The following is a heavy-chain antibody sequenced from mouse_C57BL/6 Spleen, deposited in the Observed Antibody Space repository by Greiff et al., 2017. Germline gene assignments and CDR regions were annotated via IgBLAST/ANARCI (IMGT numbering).Heavy chain of an antibody. CDR2: IDPSDSYT. D-gene: IGHD1-1*01. V-gene: IGHV1-59*01. CDR1: GYTFTSYW. J-gene: IGHJ2*01. CDR3: ARSYYYGSSYYLDY. Sequence: QVQLQQPGAELVRPGTSVKLSCKASGYTFTSYWMHWVKQRPGQGLEWIGVIDPSDSYTNYNQKFKGKATLTVDTSSRTAYMQLSSLTSEDSAVYYCARSYYYGSSYYLDYWGQGTTLTVSS.